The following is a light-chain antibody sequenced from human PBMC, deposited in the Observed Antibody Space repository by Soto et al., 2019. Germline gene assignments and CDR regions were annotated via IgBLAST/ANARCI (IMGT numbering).Light chain of an antibody. CDR3: QSADSSSIYVV. Sequence: SYELTQPPSVSVSPGQTARITCSGDALPKRYAYWYQQKPGQAPILLIYKDSERPSGIPERFSGSSSGTTVTLTISGVQAEDEADYYCQSADSSSIYVVFGGGTKLTVL. V-gene: IGLV3-25*03. CDR2: KDS. J-gene: IGLJ2*01. CDR1: ALPKRY.